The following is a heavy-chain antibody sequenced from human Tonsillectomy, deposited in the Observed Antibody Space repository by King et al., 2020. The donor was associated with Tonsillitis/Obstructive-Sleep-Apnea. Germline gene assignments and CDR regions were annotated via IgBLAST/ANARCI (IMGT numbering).Heavy chain of an antibody. Sequence: VQLVESGGGMVQPGGSLRLSCAASGFTFSSYAMSWVRQAPGKGLEWVSSISASGGDTYYADSVKGRFTISRDDSKNTLYLQMNSLRAGATAVYYCAKGTWPQTHAFHIWGQGTMVTVSS. J-gene: IGHJ3*02. CDR3: AKGTWPQTHAFHI. CDR1: GFTFSSYA. CDR2: ISASGGDT. V-gene: IGHV3-23*04.